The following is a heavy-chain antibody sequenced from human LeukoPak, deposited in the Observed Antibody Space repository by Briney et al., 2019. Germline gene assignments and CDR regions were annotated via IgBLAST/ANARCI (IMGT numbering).Heavy chain of an antibody. CDR2: FDPEDGET. J-gene: IGHJ4*02. V-gene: IGHV1-24*01. CDR1: GYTLTELS. D-gene: IGHD6-13*01. CDR3: ATEDPPGIAARGAKPFDY. Sequence: ASVKVSGKVSGYTLTELSMHWVRQAPGKGLEWMGGFDPEDGETIYAQKFQGRVTMTEDTSTDTAYMELSSLRSEDTAVYYCATEDPPGIAARGAKPFDYWGQGTLVTVSS.